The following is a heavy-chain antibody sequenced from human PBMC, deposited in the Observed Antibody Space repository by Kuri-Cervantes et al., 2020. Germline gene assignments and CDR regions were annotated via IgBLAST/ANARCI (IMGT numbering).Heavy chain of an antibody. CDR2: INPNSGGT. J-gene: IGHJ4*02. CDR1: GYTFTYRY. CDR3: ARSRWLRLKGWLDY. V-gene: IGHV1-2*02. D-gene: IGHD5-12*01. Sequence: ASVKVSCKASGYTFTYRYLHWVRQAPGQGLEWMGWINPNSGGTNYAQKFQGRVTMTRDTSISTAYMELSRLRSDDTAVYYCARSRWLRLKGWLDYWGQGTLVTV.